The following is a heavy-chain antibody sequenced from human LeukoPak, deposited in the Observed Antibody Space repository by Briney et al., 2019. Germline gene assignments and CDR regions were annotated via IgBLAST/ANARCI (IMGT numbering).Heavy chain of an antibody. CDR2: IYYSGST. J-gene: IGHJ4*02. V-gene: IGHV4-39*01. CDR3: ARGNYDYVWGGIDY. CDR1: GGSISSSSYY. Sequence: PSETLSLTCTVSGGSISSSSYYWGWIRQPPGKGLEWIASIYYSGSTCYNPSLKSRVTISVDTSKNQFSLKLSSVTAADTAVYYCARGNYDYVWGGIDYWGQGTLVTVSS. D-gene: IGHD3-16*01.